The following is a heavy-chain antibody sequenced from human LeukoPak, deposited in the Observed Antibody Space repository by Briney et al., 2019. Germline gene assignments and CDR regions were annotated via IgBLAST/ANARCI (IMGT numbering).Heavy chain of an antibody. J-gene: IGHJ4*02. CDR2: VWYDGSNI. Sequence: GGSLRLSCAASGFTFSTYGMHGVRQAPGKGPEWVALVWYDGSNIHYVDSVKGRFTISRDNSKSTLYLQMNSLPAEDTAVYYCARGGYSGTYYFDYWGQGTLVTVSS. CDR1: GFTFSTYG. CDR3: ARGGYSGTYYFDY. V-gene: IGHV3-33*01. D-gene: IGHD1-26*01.